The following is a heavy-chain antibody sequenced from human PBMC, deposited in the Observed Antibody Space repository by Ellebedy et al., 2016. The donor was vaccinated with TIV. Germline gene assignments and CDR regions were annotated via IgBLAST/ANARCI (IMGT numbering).Heavy chain of an antibody. CDR2: IKSEGNIT. CDR3: AREFVGDSWHYWYSDL. D-gene: IGHD4-17*01. V-gene: IGHV3-74*01. CDR1: GFTFSDYR. Sequence: GGSLRLSXAASGFTFSDYRMHWVRQAPGKGLVWVSRIKSEGNITSYADSVEGRFTMFRDNAKNTLYLQMNSLRVDDTATYYCAREFVGDSWHYWYSDLWGRGTLVTVSS. J-gene: IGHJ2*01.